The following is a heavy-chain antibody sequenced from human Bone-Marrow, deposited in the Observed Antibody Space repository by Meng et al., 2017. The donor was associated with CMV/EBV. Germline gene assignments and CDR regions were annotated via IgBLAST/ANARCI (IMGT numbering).Heavy chain of an antibody. J-gene: IGHJ6*02. CDR1: GFTFSSYW. CDR2: INSDGSST. Sequence: GGSLRLSCAASGFTFSSYWMHWVRQAPGKGLVWVSRINSDGSSTSYADSVKGRFTISRDNAKNTLYLQMNSLRAEDTAGYYCARSRGPYCSGGSCYTPNYYYYGMDVWGQGTTVTVSS. V-gene: IGHV3-74*01. CDR3: ARSRGPYCSGGSCYTPNYYYYGMDV. D-gene: IGHD2-15*01.